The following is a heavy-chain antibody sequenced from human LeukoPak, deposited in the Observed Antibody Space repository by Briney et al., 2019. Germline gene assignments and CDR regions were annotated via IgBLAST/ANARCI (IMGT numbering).Heavy chain of an antibody. CDR2: IYTSGST. Sequence: PSETLSLTCTVSGGSISSYYWSWIRQPAGKGLEWIGRIYTSGSTNYNPSLKSQVTTSVNKSKNQFSLKLSSVTAADTAVYYCAREGYGDYVRYFDYWGQGTLVTVSS. V-gene: IGHV4-4*07. D-gene: IGHD4-17*01. CDR3: AREGYGDYVRYFDY. J-gene: IGHJ4*02. CDR1: GGSISSYY.